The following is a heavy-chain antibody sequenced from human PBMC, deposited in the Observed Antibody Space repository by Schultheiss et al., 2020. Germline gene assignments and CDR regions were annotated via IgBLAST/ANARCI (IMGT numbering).Heavy chain of an antibody. V-gene: IGHV1-2*02. CDR1: GYTFTGYY. J-gene: IGHJ6*02. CDR2: INPNSGGT. D-gene: IGHD1-7*01. CDR3: ARGITGTTYYYYGMDV. Sequence: ASVKVSCKASGYTFTGYYMHWVRQAPGQGLEWMGWINPNSGGTNYAQKFQGRVTMTRDTSISTAYMELSSLRSEDTAVYYCARGITGTTYYYYGMDVWGQGTTVTVSS.